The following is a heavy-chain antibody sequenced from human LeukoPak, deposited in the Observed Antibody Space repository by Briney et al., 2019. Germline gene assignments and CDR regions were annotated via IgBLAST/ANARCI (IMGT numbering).Heavy chain of an antibody. CDR3: ARDGYTNGGFDY. D-gene: IGHD5-24*01. CDR1: GFTFSSYS. CDR2: ISSSSYI. Sequence: GGSLRLSCAASGFTFSSYSMNWVRQAPGKGLEWVSSISSSSYIYYADSVKGRFTISRDNAKNSLYLQMNSLRAEDTAVYYCARDGYTNGGFDYWGQGTLVTVSS. J-gene: IGHJ4*02. V-gene: IGHV3-21*01.